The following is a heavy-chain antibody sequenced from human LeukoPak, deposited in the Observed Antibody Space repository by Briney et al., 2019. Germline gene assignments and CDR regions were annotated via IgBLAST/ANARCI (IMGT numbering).Heavy chain of an antibody. J-gene: IGHJ4*02. CDR1: GFTFDDYA. CDR3: AKDSSVHPITMARGVIISSFDY. V-gene: IGHV3-9*01. Sequence: PGRSLRLSCAASGFTFDDYAMHWVRQAPGKGLEWVSGISWNSGSIGYADSVKGRFTISRDNDKNSLYLQMNSLRAEDTALYYCAKDSSVHPITMARGVIISSFDYWGQGTLVTVSS. D-gene: IGHD3-10*01. CDR2: ISWNSGSI.